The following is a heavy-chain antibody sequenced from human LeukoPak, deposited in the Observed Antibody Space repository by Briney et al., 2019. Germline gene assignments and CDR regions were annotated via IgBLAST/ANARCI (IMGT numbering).Heavy chain of an antibody. Sequence: GGSLRLSCVASGFTFSSYWMHWVRQDPRKGLVWVSRINGDGRNINYADSVRGRFTISRDNAKNTLYLQMNTLRAEDTAVYFCARASGPFDYWGQGTLVTVSS. CDR2: INGDGRNI. V-gene: IGHV3-74*01. J-gene: IGHJ4*02. CDR3: ARASGPFDY. CDR1: GFTFSSYW.